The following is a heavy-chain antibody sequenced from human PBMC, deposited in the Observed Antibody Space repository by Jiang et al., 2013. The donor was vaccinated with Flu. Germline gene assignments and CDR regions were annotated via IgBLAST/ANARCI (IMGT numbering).Heavy chain of an antibody. CDR1: GFTFSSYS. D-gene: IGHD6-6*01. V-gene: IGHV3-21*01. Sequence: QLLESGGGVVQPGRSLRLSCAASGFTFSSYSMNWVRQAPGKGLEWVSSISSSSSYIYYADSVKGRFTISRDNAKNSLYLQMNSLRAEDTAVYYCASLGQLVLTHHDYWGQGTLVTVSS. CDR3: ASLGQLVLTHHDY. CDR2: ISSSSSYI. J-gene: IGHJ4*02.